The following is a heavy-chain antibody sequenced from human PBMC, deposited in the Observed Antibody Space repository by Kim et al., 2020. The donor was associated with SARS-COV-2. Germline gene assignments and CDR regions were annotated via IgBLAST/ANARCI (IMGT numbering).Heavy chain of an antibody. V-gene: IGHV5-51*01. CDR3: GRGAAADNFDY. Sequence: GESLKIFCQGSGYSFTNYWIGWVRQRPGKGPEWMGIIYPGDSDTRYSPCFQGQVTISADRSTSMAFVQWSSLKASDTAIYYCGRGAAADNFDYWGPGTLVTVSS. CDR2: IYPGDSDT. J-gene: IGHJ4*02. CDR1: GYSFTNYW. D-gene: IGHD2-2*01.